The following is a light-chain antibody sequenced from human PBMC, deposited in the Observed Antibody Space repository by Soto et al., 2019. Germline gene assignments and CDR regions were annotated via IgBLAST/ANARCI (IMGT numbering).Light chain of an antibody. CDR2: SAS. CDR3: QQYNNWPPYT. Sequence: EVVMTQSPATLSVSPGERATLSCRASQTVNNNLAWYQQKPGQAPRLLIYSASTRATDIPARFSGSGSGTEFTLTISSLQSEDFAVYFCQQYNNWPPYTFGQGTKLEIK. J-gene: IGKJ2*01. CDR1: QTVNNN. V-gene: IGKV3-15*01.